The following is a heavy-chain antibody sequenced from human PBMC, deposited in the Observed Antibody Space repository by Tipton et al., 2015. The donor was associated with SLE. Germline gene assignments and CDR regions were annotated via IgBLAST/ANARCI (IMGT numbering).Heavy chain of an antibody. J-gene: IGHJ3*02. D-gene: IGHD3-3*01. CDR2: INHSGST. V-gene: IGHV4-34*08. CDR3: AVRDFWSPKGAFDI. CDR1: GFTFDDYA. Sequence: LRLSCAASGFTFDDYAMHWVRQAPGKGLEWIGEINHSGSTNYNPSLKSRVTISVDTSKNQFSLKLSSVTAADTAVYYCAVRDFWSPKGAFDIWGQGTMVTVSS.